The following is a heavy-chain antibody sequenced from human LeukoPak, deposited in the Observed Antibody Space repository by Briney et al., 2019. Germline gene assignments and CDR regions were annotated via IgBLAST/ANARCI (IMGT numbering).Heavy chain of an antibody. Sequence: PSETLSLTCTVSGGSISSYYWSWIRQPPGRGLEWIGYIYYSGSTNYNPSLKSRVTISVDTSKNQFSLKLSSVTAADTAVYYCATDTVVGSFDYWGQGTLVTVSS. V-gene: IGHV4-59*12. CDR3: ATDTVVGSFDY. CDR1: GGSISSYY. CDR2: IYYSGST. J-gene: IGHJ4*02. D-gene: IGHD4-23*01.